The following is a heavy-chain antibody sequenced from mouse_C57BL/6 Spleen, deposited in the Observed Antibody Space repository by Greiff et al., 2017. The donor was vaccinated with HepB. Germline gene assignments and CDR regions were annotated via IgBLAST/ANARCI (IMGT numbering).Heavy chain of an antibody. V-gene: IGHV2-2*01. D-gene: IGHD1-1*01. CDR1: GFSLTSYG. CDR2: IWSGGST. CDR3: AAITTVVATGDYAMDY. J-gene: IGHJ4*01. Sequence: QVQLQQSGPGLVQPSQSLSITCTVSGFSLTSYGVHWVRQSPGKGLEWLGVIWSGGSTDYNAAFISRLSISKDNSKSQVFFKMNSLQADDTAIYYCAAITTVVATGDYAMDYWGQGTSVTVSS.